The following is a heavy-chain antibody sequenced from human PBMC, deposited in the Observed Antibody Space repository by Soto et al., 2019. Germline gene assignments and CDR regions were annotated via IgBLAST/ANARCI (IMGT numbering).Heavy chain of an antibody. CDR1: GFTFSSYG. D-gene: IGHD6-6*01. J-gene: IGHJ6*02. V-gene: IGHV3-30*18. CDR3: AKDLVYSSSLFFTYYYGMDV. Sequence: PGGSLRLSCAASGFTFSSYGMHWVRQAPGKGLEWVAVISYDGSNKYYADSVKGRFTISRDNSKNTLYLQMNSLRAEDTAVYYCAKDLVYSSSLFFTYYYGMDVWGQGTTVTVSS. CDR2: ISYDGSNK.